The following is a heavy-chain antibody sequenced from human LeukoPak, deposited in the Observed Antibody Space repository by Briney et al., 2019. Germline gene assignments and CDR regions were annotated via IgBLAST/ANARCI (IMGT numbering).Heavy chain of an antibody. D-gene: IGHD3-22*01. CDR3: ARVRALSYYDSSGDLYYFDY. Sequence: SETLSLTCAVYGESFSSYYWSWIRQPPGKGLEWIGEINHSGNTNYNPSLKSRVTISVDTSKNQFSLRLSSVTAADTAVYYCARVRALSYYDSSGDLYYFDYWGQGTLVTVSS. V-gene: IGHV4-34*01. CDR2: INHSGNT. J-gene: IGHJ4*02. CDR1: GESFSSYY.